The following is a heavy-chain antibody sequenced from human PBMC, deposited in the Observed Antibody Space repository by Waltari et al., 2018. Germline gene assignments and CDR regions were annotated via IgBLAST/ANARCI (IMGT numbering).Heavy chain of an antibody. CDR2: ISYSGST. J-gene: IGHJ4*02. V-gene: IGHV4-59*01. CDR3: ARGLLREWLTPPYFDY. CDR1: GGSISSYY. Sequence: QVQLQESGPGLVKPSETLSLTCTVSGGSISSYYWSWIRQPPGKGLEWLGYISYSGSTNYNPSLKSRVTISVDTSKNQFSLKLSAVTAADTAVYYCARGLLREWLTPPYFDYWGQGTLVTVSS. D-gene: IGHD3-3*01.